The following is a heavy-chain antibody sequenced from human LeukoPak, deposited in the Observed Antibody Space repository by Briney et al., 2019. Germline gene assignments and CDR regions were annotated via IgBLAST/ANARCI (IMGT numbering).Heavy chain of an antibody. J-gene: IGHJ5*02. CDR1: GGSISSSSYY. CDR2: IYYSGST. CDR3: ARDSTPS. Sequence: SETLSLTCTVSGGSISSSSYYWGWIRQPPGKGLEWIGSIYYSGSTYYNPSLKSRVTISVDTSKNQFSLKLSSVTAADTAVYYCARDSTPSWGQGTLVTVSS. V-gene: IGHV4-39*02.